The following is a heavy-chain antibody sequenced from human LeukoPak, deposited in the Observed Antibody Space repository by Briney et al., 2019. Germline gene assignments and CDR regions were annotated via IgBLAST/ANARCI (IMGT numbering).Heavy chain of an antibody. D-gene: IGHD6-19*01. CDR1: GGSFSGYY. CDR3: SRAVAGSVGWFDP. CDR2: IKHSGST. J-gene: IGHJ5*02. V-gene: IGHV4-34*01. Sequence: SETLSLTCAVSGGSFSGYYLSWIRQPPGKGLELIGEIKHSGSTNYNPSLKSRVSISVDTSKNQFSLKLSSVTAADTAVYLCSRAVAGSVGWFDPWGQGTLVTVSS.